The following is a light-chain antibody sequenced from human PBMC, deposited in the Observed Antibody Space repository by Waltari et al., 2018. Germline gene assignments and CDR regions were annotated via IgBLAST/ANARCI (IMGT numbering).Light chain of an antibody. V-gene: IGLV3-25*03. J-gene: IGLJ2*01. CDR3: QSTDSSGAYPV. CDR2: KDT. CDR1: ALPKQF. Sequence: SYELTQPPSVSVSPGQTARITCPGDALPKQFAYWSQQRPGQAPILVIYKDTERPSGIPERFSGSTSGTTVTLTLTGVQAEDEGDYYCQSTDSSGAYPVFGGGTKLTVL.